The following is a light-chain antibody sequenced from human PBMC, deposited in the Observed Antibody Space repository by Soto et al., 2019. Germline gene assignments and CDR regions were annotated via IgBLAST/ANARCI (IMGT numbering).Light chain of an antibody. Sequence: DIQMTQSTSTLSGSVGDRVTITCRASQSINNWLAWYQQKPGKAPKLLLRGASSLHRGVPSRFSGGGAGTEFTLTISSLQPEDFATYYCQQTSAFPRTFGQGTKVDIK. V-gene: IGKV1-5*01. CDR3: QQTSAFPRT. CDR1: QSINNW. J-gene: IGKJ1*01. CDR2: GAS.